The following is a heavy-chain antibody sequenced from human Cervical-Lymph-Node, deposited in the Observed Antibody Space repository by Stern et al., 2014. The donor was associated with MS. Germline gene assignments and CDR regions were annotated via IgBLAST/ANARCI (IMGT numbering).Heavy chain of an antibody. CDR2: ISTTGKTI. CDR3: VRASDPLFEY. V-gene: IGHV3-11*01. J-gene: IGHJ4*02. CDR1: GFTFSDYH. Sequence: VQLVESGGGSVKPGGSLRLSCAVSGFTFSDYHMHWIRQAPGKGLEWIPYISTTGKTIYYADSVKGRFTISRDNAKNSLYLQMNSLRVEDTAVYYCVRASDPLFEYWGQGTLVTVSS. D-gene: IGHD2-21*02.